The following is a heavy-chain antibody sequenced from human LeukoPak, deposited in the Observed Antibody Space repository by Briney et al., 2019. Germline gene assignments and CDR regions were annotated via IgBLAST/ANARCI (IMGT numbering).Heavy chain of an antibody. CDR1: GFTFSTYA. Sequence: GGSLRLSCATSGFTFSTYAMSWVRQAPGKGLEWVSSISSSSIYIYYADSVKGRFTISRDNAKNSLYLQMNSLRAEDTAVYYCASGSSWTHYYFDYWGQGTLVTVSS. D-gene: IGHD6-13*01. J-gene: IGHJ4*02. V-gene: IGHV3-21*01. CDR3: ASGSSWTHYYFDY. CDR2: ISSSSIYI.